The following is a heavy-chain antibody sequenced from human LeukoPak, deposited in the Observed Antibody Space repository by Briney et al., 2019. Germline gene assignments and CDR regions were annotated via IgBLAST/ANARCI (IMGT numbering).Heavy chain of an antibody. CDR1: GYTFITYG. CDR3: AREARDYYDSSGPNWFDP. V-gene: IGHV1-69*05. J-gene: IGHJ5*02. D-gene: IGHD3-22*01. CDR2: IIPIFGTA. Sequence: SVKVSCKASGYTFITYGLTWVRQAPGQGLEWMGGIIPIFGTANYAQKFQGRVTITTDESTSTAYMELSSLRSEDTAVYYCAREARDYYDSSGPNWFDPWGQGTLVTVSS.